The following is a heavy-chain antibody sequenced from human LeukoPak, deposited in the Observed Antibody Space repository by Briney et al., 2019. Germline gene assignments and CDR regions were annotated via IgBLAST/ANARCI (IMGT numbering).Heavy chain of an antibody. CDR2: MYYRGST. Sequence: SETPSLTCTVSGGSFSSGGYYWSWIRQHPGKGLEWFGYMYYRGSTYYNPSLKSRVTISVDTSKNQFSLKLSSVTAADKARYYSARKMGATAGGYYYYYYMDVWGKGTTVTVSS. D-gene: IGHD1-26*01. CDR1: GGSFSSGGYY. V-gene: IGHV4-31*03. CDR3: ARKMGATAGGYYYYYYMDV. J-gene: IGHJ6*03.